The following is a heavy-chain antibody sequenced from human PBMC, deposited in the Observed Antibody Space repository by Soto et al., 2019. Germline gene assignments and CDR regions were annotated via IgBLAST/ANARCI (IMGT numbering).Heavy chain of an antibody. V-gene: IGHV4-31*03. D-gene: IGHD3-10*01. CDR3: AREPISTPRGVTQVDP. J-gene: IGHJ5*02. Sequence: QVRLQESGPGLVRPSQTLSLTCNVSGAPISSGGFYWSWIRQHPGKGPEWIGYIYNSGTTFYNPSLGSRLTMSLDAAKNHFSLELRSVTVADTAVYYCAREPISTPRGVTQVDPWGQGTQVTVSS. CDR2: IYNSGTT. CDR1: GAPISSGGFY.